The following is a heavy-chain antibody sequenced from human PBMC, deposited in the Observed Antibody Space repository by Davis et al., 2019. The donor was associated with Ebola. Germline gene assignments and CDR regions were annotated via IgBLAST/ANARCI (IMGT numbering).Heavy chain of an antibody. CDR2: IYPGDSDT. Sequence: KVSCKGSGYSFTSYWIGWVRQMPGKGLEWMGIIYPGDSDTRYSPSFQGQVTISADKSISTAYLQWSSLKASDTAMYYCARRNYYDSSVNYFFDYWGQGTPVTVSS. D-gene: IGHD3-22*01. V-gene: IGHV5-51*01. J-gene: IGHJ4*02. CDR1: GYSFTSYW. CDR3: ARRNYYDSSVNYFFDY.